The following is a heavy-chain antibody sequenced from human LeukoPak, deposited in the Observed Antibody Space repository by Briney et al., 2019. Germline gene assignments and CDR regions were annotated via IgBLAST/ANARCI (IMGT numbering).Heavy chain of an antibody. D-gene: IGHD5-18*01. CDR3: AEDTAIGGGLDY. Sequence: ASVKVSCKASGYTFTGYYMHWVRQAPGQGLEWMGRINPNSGGTNYAQKFQGRVTMTRDTSISTAYMGLSRLRSDDTAVYYCAEDTAIGGGLDYWGQGTLVTVSS. J-gene: IGHJ4*02. V-gene: IGHV1-2*06. CDR1: GYTFTGYY. CDR2: INPNSGGT.